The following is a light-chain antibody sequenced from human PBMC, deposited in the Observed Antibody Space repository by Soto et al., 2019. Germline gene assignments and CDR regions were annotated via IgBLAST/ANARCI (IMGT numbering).Light chain of an antibody. J-gene: IGLJ3*02. CDR2: GVT. Sequence: QSVLTQPASVSGSPGQSITISCTGTSSDVGSYNLASWYQQHPGKAPKLMIYGVTNRPSGVSDRFSGSKSGNTASLTISGLQVEDEADYYCCSYGGSSTFWVLGGGTKLTVL. V-gene: IGLV2-23*02. CDR3: CSYGGSSTFWV. CDR1: SSDVGSYNL.